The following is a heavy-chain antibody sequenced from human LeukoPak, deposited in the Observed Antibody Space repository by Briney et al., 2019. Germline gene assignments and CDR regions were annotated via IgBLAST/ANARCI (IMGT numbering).Heavy chain of an antibody. Sequence: GGSLRLSCAASGFTVSSNCMSWVRQAPGKGLEWVSVIYGGVNTVYADSVQGRFTISRDNSKNTLYLQMNSLRAEDTAVYYCAKSPKTGFLFDYWGKGTLVTVSS. J-gene: IGHJ4*02. CDR3: AKSPKTGFLFDY. D-gene: IGHD1-1*01. CDR2: IYGGVNT. V-gene: IGHV3-66*01. CDR1: GFTVSSNC.